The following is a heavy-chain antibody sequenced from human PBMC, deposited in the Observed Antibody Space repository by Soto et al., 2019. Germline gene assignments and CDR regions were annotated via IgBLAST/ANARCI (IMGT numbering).Heavy chain of an antibody. J-gene: IGHJ6*02. CDR2: INPKFGDT. V-gene: IGHV1-2*02. Sequence: QVQLVQSGAEVKEPGDSVRVSCEASGYTFTAYYIHWVRQAPGQGLEWMGWINPKFGDTTYAQDFQGRVSMTRDMSISTVCMELSSLTSDYTAIYYCARNMDYYYGRGSGNGHGVWGQGTTVTVFS. D-gene: IGHD3-10*02. CDR3: ARNMDYYYGRGSGNGHGV. CDR1: GYTFTAYY.